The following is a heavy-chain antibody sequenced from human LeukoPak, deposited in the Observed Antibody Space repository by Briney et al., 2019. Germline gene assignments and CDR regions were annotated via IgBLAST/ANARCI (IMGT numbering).Heavy chain of an antibody. D-gene: IGHD6-19*01. CDR2: IKEDGSIQ. CDR3: ARDVWTGVAVSDY. Sequence: GGSLRLSCAASGFTFSSYWMTWVRQAPGKGLEWLANIKEDGSIQYYLDSVRGRFTISRDNAKTSVYLQLNSLRADDTAVYYCARDVWTGVAVSDYWGQGTLVTVSS. V-gene: IGHV3-7*01. J-gene: IGHJ4*02. CDR1: GFTFSSYW.